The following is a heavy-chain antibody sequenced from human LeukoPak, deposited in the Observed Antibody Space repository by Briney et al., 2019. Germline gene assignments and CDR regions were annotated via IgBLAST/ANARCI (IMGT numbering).Heavy chain of an antibody. CDR1: GGSFSGYY. CDR2: INHSGST. CDR3: ARGESGFSFD. J-gene: IGHJ4*02. D-gene: IGHD3-3*01. Sequence: SETLSLTCAVYGGSFSGYYWSWIRQPPGKGLEWIGEINHSGSTNYNPSLKSRVTISVDTSKSQFSLKLSSVTAADTAVYYCARGESGFSFDWGQGTLVTVSS. V-gene: IGHV4-34*01.